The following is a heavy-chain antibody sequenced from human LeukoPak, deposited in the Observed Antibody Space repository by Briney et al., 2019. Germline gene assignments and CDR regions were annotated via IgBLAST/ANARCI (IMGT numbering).Heavy chain of an antibody. Sequence: GGSLRLSCAASGFTFKNAWMSWVRQAPGKGLEWVGRIKSKAHGGTTDYAAPVKDRFTISRDDSKNTLYLQMNSLKTEDTAVYYCTTILFDYGDYSDYWGQGTLVTVSS. D-gene: IGHD4-17*01. J-gene: IGHJ4*02. CDR2: IKSKAHGGTT. V-gene: IGHV3-15*01. CDR1: GFTFKNAW. CDR3: TTILFDYGDYSDY.